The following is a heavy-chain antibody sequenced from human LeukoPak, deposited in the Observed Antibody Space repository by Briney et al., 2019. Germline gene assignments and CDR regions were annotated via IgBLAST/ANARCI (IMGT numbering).Heavy chain of an antibody. D-gene: IGHD4/OR15-4a*01. CDR3: ARESPGGDYGQFVY. CDR1: GYTFTSYG. CDR2: ISAYNGNT. Sequence: ASVKVSCKASGYTFTSYGISWVRQAPGQGLEWMGWISAYNGNTNYAQKLQGRVTMTTDTSTSTAYMELRSLRSDDTAVYYCARESPGGDYGQFVYWGQGTLVTVSS. J-gene: IGHJ4*02. V-gene: IGHV1-18*01.